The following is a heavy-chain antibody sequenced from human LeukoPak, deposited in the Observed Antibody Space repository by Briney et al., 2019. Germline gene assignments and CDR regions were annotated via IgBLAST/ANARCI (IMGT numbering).Heavy chain of an antibody. CDR1: GGSISSSSYY. CDR2: IYYSGST. CDR3: ARDRGPFDP. J-gene: IGHJ5*02. Sequence: PSETLSLTCTVSGGSISSSSYYWGWIRQPPGKGLEWIGSIYYSGSTYYNPSLKSRVTISVDTSKNQFSLKLSSVTAADTAVYYCARDRGPFDPWGQGTLVTVSS. D-gene: IGHD3-10*01. V-gene: IGHV4-39*07.